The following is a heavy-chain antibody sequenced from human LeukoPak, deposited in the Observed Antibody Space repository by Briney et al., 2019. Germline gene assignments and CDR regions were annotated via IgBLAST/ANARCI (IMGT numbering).Heavy chain of an antibody. CDR3: ARDRSADRGFDY. V-gene: IGHV4-59*01. Sequence: SETLSLTCTVSGDSISNYHWSWIRQSPGKRLEWIGYIHYSGTTNYNPSLRSRVTISVDMSGNQFSLKLNSVTAADTAVYYCARDRSADRGFDYWGQGTLVNVSS. J-gene: IGHJ4*02. CDR2: IHYSGTT. CDR1: GDSISNYH.